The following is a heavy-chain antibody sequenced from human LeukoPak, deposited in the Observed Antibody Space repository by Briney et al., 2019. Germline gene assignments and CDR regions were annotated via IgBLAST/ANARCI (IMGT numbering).Heavy chain of an antibody. V-gene: IGHV4-31*11. CDR1: GGSFSGYY. J-gene: IGHJ4*02. CDR3: ARDRSAYNTLDN. D-gene: IGHD3-3*01. Sequence: SETLSLTCAVYGGSFSGYYWSWIRQHPGRGLEWIGYIHYSGSTFYNPSLKSRLTISVDTSKNQFSLRLSSVTAADTAVYYCARDRSAYNTLDNWGQGTLITVSS. CDR2: IHYSGST.